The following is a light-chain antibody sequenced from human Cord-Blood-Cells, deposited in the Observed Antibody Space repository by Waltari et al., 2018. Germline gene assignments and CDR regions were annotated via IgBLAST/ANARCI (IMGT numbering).Light chain of an antibody. CDR2: EVS. Sequence: QSALTQPPSVSGSPGQSVTISCTGTSSDVGSYNRVSWYQPPPGTAPKLMIYEVSNRPSGVPDRFSGSKSGNTASLTISGLQAEDEADYYCSSYTSSSTRVFGGGTKLTVL. CDR1: SSDVGSYNR. J-gene: IGLJ3*02. CDR3: SSYTSSSTRV. V-gene: IGLV2-18*02.